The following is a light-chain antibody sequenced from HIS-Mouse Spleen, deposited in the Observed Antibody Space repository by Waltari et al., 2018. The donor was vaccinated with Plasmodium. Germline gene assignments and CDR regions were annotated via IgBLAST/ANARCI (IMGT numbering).Light chain of an antibody. Sequence: SYELTQPSSVSVSPGQTARITCSGDVLAKKYARWFQQKPGQAPVLVLYKDSERPSGIPERFPGSSSGTTVTLTISGAQVEDEADYYCYSAADNNLVFGGGTKLTVL. CDR2: KDS. CDR1: VLAKKY. CDR3: YSAADNNLV. J-gene: IGLJ3*02. V-gene: IGLV3-27*01.